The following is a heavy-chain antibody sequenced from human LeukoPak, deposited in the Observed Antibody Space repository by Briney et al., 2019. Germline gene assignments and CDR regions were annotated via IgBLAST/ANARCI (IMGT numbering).Heavy chain of an antibody. CDR2: ISGSGNST. V-gene: IGHV3-23*01. CDR1: GFTFNNYA. Sequence: GGSLRLSCAASGFTFNNYAMSWVRQAPGKGLEWVSLISGSGNSTFYAGSVKGRFTISRDNSKNTLYLQMNNLRAEDTAVYYCAKGGDITTSQFDYWGQGTLVTVSS. J-gene: IGHJ4*02. D-gene: IGHD5-12*01. CDR3: AKGGDITTSQFDY.